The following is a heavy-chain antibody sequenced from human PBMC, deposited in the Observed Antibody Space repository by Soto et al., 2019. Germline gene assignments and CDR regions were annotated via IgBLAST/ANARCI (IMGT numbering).Heavy chain of an antibody. D-gene: IGHD6-19*01. Sequence: GGSLRLSCAASGFTFSGYGMHWVRQAPGKGLEWVALISYDGTNKYYADSVKGRFTISRDNSKNTLYLQMNSLRAEDTAVYYCSNLVYSSGLSTDFSGQGTLVTVST. CDR1: GFTFSGYG. CDR2: ISYDGTNK. V-gene: IGHV3-30*18. J-gene: IGHJ4*02. CDR3: SNLVYSSGLSTDF.